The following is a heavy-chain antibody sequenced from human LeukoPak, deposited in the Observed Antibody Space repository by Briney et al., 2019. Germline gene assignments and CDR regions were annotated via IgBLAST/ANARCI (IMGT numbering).Heavy chain of an antibody. D-gene: IGHD2-21*02. V-gene: IGHV4-39*01. CDR3: ASGGDRGWYFDL. J-gene: IGHJ2*01. Sequence: SETLSLTCTVSGGSISSSSYQWGWIRQPPGKGLEWIGSIYYSGSTYYNPSLKSRVTISVDTSKDQFSLKLSSVTAADTAVYYCASGGDRGWYFDLWGRGTLVTVSS. CDR1: GGSISSSSYQ. CDR2: IYYSGST.